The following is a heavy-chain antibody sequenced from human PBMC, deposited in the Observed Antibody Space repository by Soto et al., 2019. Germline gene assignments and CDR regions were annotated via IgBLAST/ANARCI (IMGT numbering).Heavy chain of an antibody. CDR1: GGTFSSYA. J-gene: IGHJ4*02. CDR2: IIPIFGTA. V-gene: IGHV1-69*13. D-gene: IGHD5-12*01. CDR3: ARAGGYRAPNDY. Sequence: SVKVSCKASGGTFSSYAISWVRQAPGQGLEWMGGIIPIFGTANYAQKFQGRVTITADESTSTAYMELSSLRSEDTAVYYCARAGGYRAPNDYWGQGTLVTVSS.